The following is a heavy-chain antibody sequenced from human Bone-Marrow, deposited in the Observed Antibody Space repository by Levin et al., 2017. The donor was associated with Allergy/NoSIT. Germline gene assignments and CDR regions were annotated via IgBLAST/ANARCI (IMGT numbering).Heavy chain of an antibody. CDR3: ARETSTGWYYFDY. V-gene: IGHV3-74*03. D-gene: IGHD6-19*01. Sequence: PGGSLRLSCEVSGFILNTHWMHWVRQAPGKGLVWVARMSSDGSDILYADSVKGRFTISRDNAKNTLFLQMKSLSAEDTAIYYCARETSTGWYYFDYWGRGTLVTVSS. CDR2: MSSDGSDI. CDR1: GFILNTHW. J-gene: IGHJ4*02.